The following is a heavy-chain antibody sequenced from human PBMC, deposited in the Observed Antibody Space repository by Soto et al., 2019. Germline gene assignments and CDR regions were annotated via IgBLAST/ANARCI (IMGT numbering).Heavy chain of an antibody. CDR1: GGSMSSYY. J-gene: IGHJ5*02. D-gene: IGHD3-3*01. Sequence: PSETLSLTCTVSGGSMSSYYWTWIRQPAGKGLECIGRVYSSGGTHYNPSLKSRVTISLDTSKNQFSLRLLSVTDADTAVYYCARGQRFSDWFDPWGQGTLVTGSS. V-gene: IGHV4-4*07. CDR3: ARGQRFSDWFDP. CDR2: VYSSGGT.